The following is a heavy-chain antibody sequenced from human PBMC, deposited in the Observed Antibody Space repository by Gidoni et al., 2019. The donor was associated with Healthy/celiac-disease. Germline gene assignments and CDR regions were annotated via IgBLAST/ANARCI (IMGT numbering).Heavy chain of an antibody. Sequence: QVQLQQWGAGLLKPSETLSLTCAVYGGSFSGYYCSWIRQPPGKGLEWIGEINHSGSTNYNPSLKSRVTISVDTSKNQFSLKLSSVTAADTAVYYCARGNSYVDIVATINRYYYMDVWGKGTTVTVSS. J-gene: IGHJ6*03. CDR1: GGSFSGYY. V-gene: IGHV4-34*01. CDR2: INHSGST. CDR3: ARGNSYVDIVATINRYYYMDV. D-gene: IGHD5-12*01.